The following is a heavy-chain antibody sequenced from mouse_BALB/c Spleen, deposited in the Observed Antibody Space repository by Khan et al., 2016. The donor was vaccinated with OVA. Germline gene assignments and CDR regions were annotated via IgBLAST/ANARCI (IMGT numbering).Heavy chain of an antibody. CDR1: GYTFINYW. Sequence: QVQLQQSGAELAKPGASVKMSCKASGYTFINYWILWVKQRPGQGLEWIGYINPSTGYTEYNQNFKDKATLTADKSSSTAYMQLRSLTSADSAVYYCARRGLRWDFDYWGQGTTLTLSS. CDR3: ARRGLRWDFDY. J-gene: IGHJ2*01. V-gene: IGHV1-7*01. D-gene: IGHD1-1*01. CDR2: INPSTGYT.